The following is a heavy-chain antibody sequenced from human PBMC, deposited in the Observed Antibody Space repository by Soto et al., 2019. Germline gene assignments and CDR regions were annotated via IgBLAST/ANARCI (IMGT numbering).Heavy chain of an antibody. CDR3: ARLGVTYYDFWSGSRNWFDP. D-gene: IGHD3-3*01. CDR1: GGSISSYY. Sequence: PSETLCLTCTVSGGSISSYYWSWIRQPPGKGLEWTGYIYYSGSTNYNPSLKSRVTISVDTSKNQFSLKLSSVTAADTAVYYCARLGVTYYDFWSGSRNWFDPWGQGTLVTVSS. CDR2: IYYSGST. V-gene: IGHV4-59*08. J-gene: IGHJ5*02.